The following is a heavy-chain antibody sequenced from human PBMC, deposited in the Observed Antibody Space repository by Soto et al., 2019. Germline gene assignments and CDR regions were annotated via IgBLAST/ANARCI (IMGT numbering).Heavy chain of an antibody. V-gene: IGHV1-69*06. CDR2: IIPMFGTT. D-gene: IGHD3-9*01. Sequence: QVQLVQSGSEVKKPGSSVKVSCQPSGGIFGTFGLSWVRQAPGQGLEWMGGIIPMFGTTNYAQKFQGRVTITADRSTNAVYLDLTSLRSEDTALYYCVKSPSDVLTSLDYWGQGTLVTVSS. CDR3: VKSPSDVLTSLDY. CDR1: GGIFGTFG. J-gene: IGHJ4*02.